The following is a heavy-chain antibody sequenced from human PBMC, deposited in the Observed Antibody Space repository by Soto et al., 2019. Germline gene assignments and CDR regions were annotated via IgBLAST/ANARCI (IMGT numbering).Heavy chain of an antibody. CDR1: GHAFTSYG. J-gene: IGHJ4*02. CDR3: AVVPSATY. CDR2: INAGNGDT. V-gene: IGHV1-3*01. D-gene: IGHD2-2*01. Sequence: GASVKVSCKASGHAFTSYGIHWVRQAPGQRLEWMGWINAGNGDTKYSQKFQGRVTILRDTSASTGYMELSSLISEDTAVYYCAVVPSATYWGQGTLVTVS.